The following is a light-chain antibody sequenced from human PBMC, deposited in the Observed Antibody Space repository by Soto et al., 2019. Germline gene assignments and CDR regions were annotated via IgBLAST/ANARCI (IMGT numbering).Light chain of an antibody. V-gene: IGKV3-20*01. CDR2: GAS. CDR3: QQYGSSPRT. Sequence: EIVLTQSQGPLSLSPGEGATFSCRASQRVSSSYLAWYQQKPGQAPRLLIYGASSRATGIPDRFSGSGSGTDFTLTISSLQPEEFAVYYCQQYGSSPRTFGQGTKVDIK. J-gene: IGKJ1*01. CDR1: QRVSSSY.